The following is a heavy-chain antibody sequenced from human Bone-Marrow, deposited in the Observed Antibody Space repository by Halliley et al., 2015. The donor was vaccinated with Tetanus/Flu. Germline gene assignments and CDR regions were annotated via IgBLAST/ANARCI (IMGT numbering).Heavy chain of an antibody. CDR2: FIPPFGTA. J-gene: IGHJ6*02. CDR1: GGTFSSYA. V-gene: IGHV1-69*01. D-gene: IGHD2-2*01. Sequence: QLVQPGAEVKKPGSSVKVSCKASGGTFSSYAISWVRQAPGQGLEWMGGFIPPFGTANHAQKFQGRVTITADESTSTAYMELSSLRSEDTAVYYCARVPCSSSACYSRYGMDVWGQGTTVTVSS. CDR3: ARVPCSSSACYSRYGMDV.